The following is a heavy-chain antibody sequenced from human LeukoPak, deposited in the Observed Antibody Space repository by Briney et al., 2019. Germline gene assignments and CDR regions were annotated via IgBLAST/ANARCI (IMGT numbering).Heavy chain of an antibody. CDR3: ARQPPQYYGMDV. Sequence: PSETLSLTCTVSGGSFSNYYWSWIRQPAGKGLEWIGRIYTSGSTNYNPSVKSRVTMSVDTSNNQFSLKLISVTAADTAVYYCARQPPQYYGMDVWGQGTTVTVSS. V-gene: IGHV4-4*07. CDR2: IYTSGST. J-gene: IGHJ6*02. D-gene: IGHD1-14*01. CDR1: GGSFSNYY.